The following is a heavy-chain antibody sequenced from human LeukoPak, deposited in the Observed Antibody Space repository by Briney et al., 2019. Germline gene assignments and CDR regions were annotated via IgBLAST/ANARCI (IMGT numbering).Heavy chain of an antibody. CDR1: GGSISSYY. CDR3: ARWVGTITPYYYGMDV. Sequence: SETLSLTCTVSGGSISSYYWSWIRQPAGKGLECIGRIYTSGSTNYNPSLESRVTISVDTSKNHFSLKLTSATAADTAVYYCARWVGTITPYYYGMDVWGQGTTVTVSS. D-gene: IGHD5-24*01. J-gene: IGHJ6*02. CDR2: IYTSGST. V-gene: IGHV4-4*07.